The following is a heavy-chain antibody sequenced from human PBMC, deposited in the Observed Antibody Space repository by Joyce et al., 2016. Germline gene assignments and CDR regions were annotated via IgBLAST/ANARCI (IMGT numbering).Heavy chain of an antibody. J-gene: IGHJ4*02. Sequence: QVQLVESGGGVVQPGRSLRLSCAASGFTFSNYGMHWVRQAPGKGLEWVAVISYDGSNKYYVDSGKGRFTISRDNSKNTLYLQMSSLRPEDTAVYYCARALGWDSNSCHDYWGQGTLVTVSS. CDR3: ARALGWDSNSCHDY. V-gene: IGHV3-30*03. CDR1: GFTFSNYG. CDR2: ISYDGSNK. D-gene: IGHD6-13*01.